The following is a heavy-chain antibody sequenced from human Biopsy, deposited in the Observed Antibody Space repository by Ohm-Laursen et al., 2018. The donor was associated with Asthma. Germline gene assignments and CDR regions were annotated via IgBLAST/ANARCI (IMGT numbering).Heavy chain of an antibody. V-gene: IGHV3-53*01. CDR1: GFAVSRDY. D-gene: IGHD6-19*01. CDR2: IYSGGTS. CDR3: ARGDNSGWSHYDFDY. J-gene: IGHJ4*02. Sequence: SLRLSCSASGFAVSRDYILWVRHAPGKGLEVVSVIYSGGTSHTADTVRGRFTISRDFSKTTLHLQMHSLRVEDTAVYYSARGDNSGWSHYDFDYWGQGTLVTVSS.